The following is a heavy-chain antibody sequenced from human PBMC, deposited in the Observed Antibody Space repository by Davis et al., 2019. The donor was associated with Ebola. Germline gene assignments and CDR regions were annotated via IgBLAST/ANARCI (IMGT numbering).Heavy chain of an antibody. CDR3: ARRGKWELRPFDP. Sequence: GSLRLSCTVSGGSISSYYWSWIRQPPGKGLEWIGEINHSGSTNYNPSLKSRVTISVDTSKNQFPLKLSSVTAADTAVYYCARRGKWELRPFDPWGQGTLVTVSS. D-gene: IGHD1-26*01. CDR1: GGSISSYY. J-gene: IGHJ5*02. CDR2: INHSGST. V-gene: IGHV4-34*01.